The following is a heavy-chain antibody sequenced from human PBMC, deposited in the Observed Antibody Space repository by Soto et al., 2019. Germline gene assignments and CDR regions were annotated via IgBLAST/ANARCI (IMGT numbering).Heavy chain of an antibody. Sequence: EVQLMESGGGLVQPGRSLRLSCAASGFTFDDYAMHWVRQAPGKGLEWVSGISWNSGSIGYADSVKGRFTISRDNAKNSLYLQMNSLRAEDTALYYCAKEYCSGGSCYEYYYYYMDVWGKGTTVTVSS. CDR3: AKEYCSGGSCYEYYYYYMDV. V-gene: IGHV3-9*01. D-gene: IGHD2-15*01. CDR1: GFTFDDYA. CDR2: ISWNSGSI. J-gene: IGHJ6*03.